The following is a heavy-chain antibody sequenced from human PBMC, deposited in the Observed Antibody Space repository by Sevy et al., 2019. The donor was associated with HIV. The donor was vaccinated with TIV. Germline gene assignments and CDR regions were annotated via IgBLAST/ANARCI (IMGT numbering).Heavy chain of an antibody. V-gene: IGHV3-21*01. CDR2: ISTRSSYI. CDR1: GFTFRSYS. J-gene: IGHJ3*02. D-gene: IGHD4-17*01. CDR3: ARTNDYGVLGAFDI. Sequence: GGSLRLSCAASGFTFRSYSMNWVRQAPGKGLEWVSSISTRSSYIYYADSLKGRFTISRDNAKNSLYLQMNSLRVEDTAVYYCARTNDYGVLGAFDIWGYGTMVTVSS.